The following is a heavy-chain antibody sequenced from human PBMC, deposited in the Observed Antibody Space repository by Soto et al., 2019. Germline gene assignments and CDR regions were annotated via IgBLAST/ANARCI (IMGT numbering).Heavy chain of an antibody. CDR3: VKDRDSNSWPSRDV. J-gene: IGHJ6*02. D-gene: IGHD3-22*01. V-gene: IGHV1-18*01. CDR1: GYTFTRNG. CDR2: ISPKSGSI. Sequence: GASVKVSCKTSGYTFTRNGISWVRQAPGQGLEWMGWISPKSGSIKYAQKFQGRVIMTTDTSTSTAYMELRSLRSDDTAVYYCVKDRDSNSWPSRDVWGPGTTVPVSS.